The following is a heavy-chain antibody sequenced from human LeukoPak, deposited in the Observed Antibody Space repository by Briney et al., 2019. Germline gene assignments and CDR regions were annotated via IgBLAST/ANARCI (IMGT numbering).Heavy chain of an antibody. CDR1: GFTFSSYE. Sequence: GGSLRLSCAASGFTFSSYEMNWVRQAPGKGLEWVSGISWNSGSIGYADSVKGRFTISRDNAMNSLYLQMNSLRAEDTALYYCAKGSSGWQYNWFDPWGQGTLVTVSS. V-gene: IGHV3-9*01. D-gene: IGHD6-19*01. J-gene: IGHJ5*02. CDR2: ISWNSGSI. CDR3: AKGSSGWQYNWFDP.